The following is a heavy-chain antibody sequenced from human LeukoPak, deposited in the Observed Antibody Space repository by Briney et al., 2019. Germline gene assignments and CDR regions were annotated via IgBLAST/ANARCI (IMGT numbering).Heavy chain of an antibody. D-gene: IGHD3-10*01. CDR1: GYTFTSYD. CDR2: MHPNSGDT. Sequence: ASVKVSCKASGYTFTSYDINWVRQATGQGLEYMGWMHPNSGDTGYAQKFQGRVTMTRNTSISTAYMELRSLRFDDTAVYYCARDPVLLWFGELLTRGFDPWGQGTLVTVSS. J-gene: IGHJ5*02. CDR3: ARDPVLLWFGELLTRGFDP. V-gene: IGHV1-8*01.